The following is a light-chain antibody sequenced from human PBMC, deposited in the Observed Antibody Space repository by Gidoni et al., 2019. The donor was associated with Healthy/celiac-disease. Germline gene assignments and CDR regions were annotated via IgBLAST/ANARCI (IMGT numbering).Light chain of an antibody. CDR2: AAS. CDR3: QQHNSAPQT. CDR1: QGISNY. J-gene: IGKJ1*01. V-gene: IGKV1-27*01. Sequence: PCSLSASEGDRVTITCRASQGISNYLAWYQQKPGKVPKLLIYAASTLQSGVPSRFSGRGSGTDFTLSLSSLQPDDLATYYCQQHNSAPQTFGQGTKVEIK.